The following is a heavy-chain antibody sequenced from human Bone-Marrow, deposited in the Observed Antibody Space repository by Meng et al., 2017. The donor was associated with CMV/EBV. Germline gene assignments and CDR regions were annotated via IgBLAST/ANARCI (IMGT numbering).Heavy chain of an antibody. V-gene: IGHV3-11*04. CDR1: GFTFSDYY. CDR3: ARDKTVRGTLPYFFDL. Sequence: GGSLRLSCAASGFTFSDYYMSWIRQAPGKGLEWVSYISSSGSTIYYADSVKGRFTISRDNAKNSLYLHLNSLRVEDTAVYYCARDKTVRGTLPYFFDLWGQGTLVTVSS. J-gene: IGHJ4*02. CDR2: ISSSGSTI. D-gene: IGHD3-16*01.